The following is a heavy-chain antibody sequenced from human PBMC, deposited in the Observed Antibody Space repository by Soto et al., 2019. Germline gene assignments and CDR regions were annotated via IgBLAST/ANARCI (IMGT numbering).Heavy chain of an antibody. CDR1: GGSVSSGSYY. D-gene: IGHD5-18*01. Sequence: QVQLQESGPGLVKPSEPLSLTCTVSGGSVSSGSYYWSWIRQPPGPGLEWIGYIYYSGSTNYNPSLKSRVTISVDTSKNQFSLKLSSVTAADTAVYYCARGGVDTAMGRDYWGQGTLVTVSS. J-gene: IGHJ4*02. CDR3: ARGGVDTAMGRDY. V-gene: IGHV4-61*01. CDR2: IYYSGST.